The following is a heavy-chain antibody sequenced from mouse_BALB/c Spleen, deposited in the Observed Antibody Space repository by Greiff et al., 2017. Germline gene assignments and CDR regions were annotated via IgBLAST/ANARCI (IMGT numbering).Heavy chain of an antibody. J-gene: IGHJ3*01. V-gene: IGHV1-82*01. CDR2: IYPGDGDT. CDR1: GYAFSSSW. CDR3: AKEEAAY. Sequence: QVQLQQSGPELVKPGASVKISCKASGYAFSSSWMNWVKQRPGQGLEWIGRIYPGDGDTNYNGKFKGKATLTADNSSSTAYMQLSSLTSVDSAVYFCAKEEAAYWGQGTLVTVSA.